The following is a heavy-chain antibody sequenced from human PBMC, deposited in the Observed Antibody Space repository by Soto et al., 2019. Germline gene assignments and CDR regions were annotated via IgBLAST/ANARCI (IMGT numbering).Heavy chain of an antibody. CDR3: ARESISSCHDY. J-gene: IGHJ4*02. Sequence: PSETLSLTCAVSGDSISSMNWWSWVRQPPGKGLEWIGEIHHSGSTNYNPSLMSRVTISVDKSKNQFSLKLTSVTAADTAVYYCARESISSCHDYWGKGTLVT. CDR2: IHHSGST. V-gene: IGHV4-4*02. D-gene: IGHD6-13*01. CDR1: GDSISSMNW.